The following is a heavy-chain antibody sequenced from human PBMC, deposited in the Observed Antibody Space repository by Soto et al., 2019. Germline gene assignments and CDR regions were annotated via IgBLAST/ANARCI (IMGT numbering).Heavy chain of an antibody. D-gene: IGHD6-13*01. CDR2: IYPGDSET. V-gene: IGHV5-51*01. CDR1: GYTLSNFW. J-gene: IGHJ4*02. Sequence: GDSLKICCQCSGYTLSNFWIAWVRQLPGKGLEYMGVIYPGDSETRYSPSFHGKVTISADRSIGTSYLQWSSLEASDSAFYFCARSPRSSPYFDFWGQGALVTVSS. CDR3: ARSPRSSPYFDF.